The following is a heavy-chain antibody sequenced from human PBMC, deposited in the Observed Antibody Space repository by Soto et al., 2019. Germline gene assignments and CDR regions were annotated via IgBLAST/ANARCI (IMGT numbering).Heavy chain of an antibody. CDR2: IYYSGST. V-gene: IGHV4-59*01. J-gene: IGHJ3*02. D-gene: IGHD1-20*01. CDR1: GGSISSYY. Sequence: SETLSLTCTVSGGSISSYYWSWIRQPPGKGLEWIGYIYYSGSTNYNPSLKSRVTISVDTSKNQFSLKLSSVTAADTAVYYCARDMSITGTKSGFDIWGQGTIVTVSS. CDR3: ARDMSITGTKSGFDI.